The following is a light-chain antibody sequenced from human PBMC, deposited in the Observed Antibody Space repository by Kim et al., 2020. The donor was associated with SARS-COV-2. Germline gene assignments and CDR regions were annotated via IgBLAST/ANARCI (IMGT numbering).Light chain of an antibody. CDR1: KLGDKY. V-gene: IGLV3-1*01. J-gene: IGLJ2*01. CDR2: QDN. CDR3: QAWDSSTGV. Sequence: SVSPGQTASITCSGDKLGDKYACWYQQKPGQSPVLVIYQDNRRPSGIPERFSGSNCGNTATLTISGTQAMDEADYYCQAWDSSTGVFGGGTQLTVL.